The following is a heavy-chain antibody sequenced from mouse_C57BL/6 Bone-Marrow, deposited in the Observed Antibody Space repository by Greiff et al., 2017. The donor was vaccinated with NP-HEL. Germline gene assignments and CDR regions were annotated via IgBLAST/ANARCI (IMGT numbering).Heavy chain of an antibody. D-gene: IGHD2-5*01. CDR2: IHPNSGST. J-gene: IGHJ4*01. V-gene: IGHV1-64*01. Sequence: QVQLQQPGAELVKPGASVKLSCKASGYTFTSYWMHWVKQRPGQGLEWIGMIHPNSGSTNYNEKFKSKATLTVDKSSSTAYMQLSSLTSEDSAVYCCERSPRDSKGVMDYWGQGTSVTVSA. CDR1: GYTFTSYW. CDR3: ERSPRDSKGVMDY.